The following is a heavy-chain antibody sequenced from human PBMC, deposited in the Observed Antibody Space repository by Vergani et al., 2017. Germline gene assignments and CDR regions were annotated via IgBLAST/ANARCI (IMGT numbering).Heavy chain of an antibody. CDR2: IRSKAYGGTT. CDR1: GGSINPRSSF. CDR3: TRDAVTIWEHIVVVTAPPVYYYYYYGMDV. V-gene: IGHV3-49*05. D-gene: IGHD2-21*02. J-gene: IGHJ6*02. Sequence: VQLQESGPGLVKPSETLSLICTVSGGSINPRSSFWGWIRQSPGKGLEWVGFIRSKAYGGTTEYAASVKGRFTISRDDSKSIAYLQMNSLKTEDTAVYYCTRDAVTIWEHIVVVTAPPVYYYYYYGMDVWGQGTTVTVSS.